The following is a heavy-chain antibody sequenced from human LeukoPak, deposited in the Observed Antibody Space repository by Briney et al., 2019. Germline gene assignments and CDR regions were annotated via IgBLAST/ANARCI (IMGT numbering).Heavy chain of an antibody. J-gene: IGHJ3*01. Sequence: SETLSLTCTVSGDSISSSYWNWIRQPPGKGLEWIGYIYYTGSTNYNPSLRSRVTISVDTSKNQVSLMLSSVTTADTAVYYCSRGRAAAFDVWGQGTMVTVSS. CDR3: SRGRAAAFDV. CDR1: GDSISSSY. CDR2: IYYTGST. D-gene: IGHD5-12*01. V-gene: IGHV4-59*01.